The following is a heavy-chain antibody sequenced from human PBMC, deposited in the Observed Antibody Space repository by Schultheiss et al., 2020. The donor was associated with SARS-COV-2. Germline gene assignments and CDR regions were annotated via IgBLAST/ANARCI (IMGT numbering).Heavy chain of an antibody. V-gene: IGHV4-39*02. CDR3: AKDYCSGGSCYSSSWFDP. D-gene: IGHD2-15*01. CDR1: GGSISSSSYY. Sequence: SETLSLTCTVSGGSISSSSYYWGWIRQPPGKGLEWIGSIYYSGSTYYNPSLKSRVTISVDTSKNQFSLKLSSVTAADTAVYYCAKDYCSGGSCYSSSWFDPWGQGTLVTVSS. J-gene: IGHJ5*02. CDR2: IYYSGST.